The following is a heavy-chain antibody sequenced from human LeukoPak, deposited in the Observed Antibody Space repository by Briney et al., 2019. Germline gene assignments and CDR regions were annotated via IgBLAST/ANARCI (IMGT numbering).Heavy chain of an antibody. CDR3: TSPPWAGSYYDAIDV. CDR1: GGSISSSGYY. J-gene: IGHJ3*01. V-gene: IGHV4-39*01. D-gene: IGHD1-26*01. CDR2: IYYSGRT. Sequence: SETLFLTCTVSGGSISSSGYYWGWIRQPPGKGLEWIGSIYYSGRTYYNPSLKSRITISVDTSKNLVSLNLNSVTAADTALYYCTSPPWAGSYYDAIDVWGQGTMVTVSS.